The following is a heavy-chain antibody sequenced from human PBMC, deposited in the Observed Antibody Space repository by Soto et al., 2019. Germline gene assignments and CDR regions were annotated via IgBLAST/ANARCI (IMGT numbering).Heavy chain of an antibody. CDR3: ARDPSTSGRSGHDY. D-gene: IGHD6-25*01. J-gene: IGHJ4*02. V-gene: IGHV1-18*01. CDR1: GYTFTNYN. Sequence: QVQLVQSGAEVRKPGAKVKLSCKASGYTFTNYNIGWVRQAPGQGLEWLGWINTDNGNTNYAQTVQGRVTMTTDTSTATAYMELRSLRSDDTAVYYCARDPSTSGRSGHDYWGQGTLVTVSS. CDR2: INTDNGNT.